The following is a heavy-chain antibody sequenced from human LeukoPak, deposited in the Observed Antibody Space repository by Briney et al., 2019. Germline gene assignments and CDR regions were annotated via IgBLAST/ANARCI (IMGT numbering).Heavy chain of an antibody. V-gene: IGHV3-13*04. J-gene: IGHJ4*02. D-gene: IGHD2-2*02. CDR2: IGAAGDT. CDR1: GFTFSDYD. Sequence: GGSLRLSCVASGFTFSDYDMHWVRQAPGKGLEWVSSIGAAGDTYYSGSVKGRFTISRENAKNSLYLQMNSLSAGDTAVYYCARGSCSSASCYKALNSWGQGALVTVSS. CDR3: ARGSCSSASCYKALNS.